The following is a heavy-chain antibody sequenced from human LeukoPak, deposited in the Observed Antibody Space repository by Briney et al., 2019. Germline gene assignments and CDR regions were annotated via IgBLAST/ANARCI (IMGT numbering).Heavy chain of an antibody. CDR3: ARSTPGYFGY. Sequence: GGSLRLSCAASGFTFSSYCMNWVRQAPGKGLEWVAYIQYDGSNEQYADSVKGRFSISRDSSKNILYLQMNSLRAEDTAVYYCARSTPGYFGYWGQGTLVTVSS. CDR1: GFTFSSYC. D-gene: IGHD2-21*01. V-gene: IGHV3-30*03. J-gene: IGHJ4*02. CDR2: IQYDGSNE.